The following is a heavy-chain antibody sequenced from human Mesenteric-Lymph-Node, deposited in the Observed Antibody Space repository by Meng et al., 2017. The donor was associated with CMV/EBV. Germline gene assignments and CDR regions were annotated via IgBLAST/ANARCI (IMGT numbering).Heavy chain of an antibody. CDR3: ADRVG. J-gene: IGHJ4*02. V-gene: IGHV1-18*01. CDR1: GYTFTRNG. Sequence: ASVKVSCKASGYTFTRNGINWVRQAPGQGLERMRWISAYNGNTNYAQKLQGRVTMTTDTSTTTAYMELRSLRCEDTAVYYCADRVGWGQGTLVTVSS. CDR2: ISAYNGNT.